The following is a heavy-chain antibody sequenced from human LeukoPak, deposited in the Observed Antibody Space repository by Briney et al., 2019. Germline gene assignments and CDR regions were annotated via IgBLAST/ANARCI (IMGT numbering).Heavy chain of an antibody. V-gene: IGHV3-48*01. CDR1: GFTFSTYS. J-gene: IGHJ4*02. CDR3: VRGGRYWGDFDY. Sequence: GGSLRLSCAASGFTFSTYSMNWVRQAPGRGLEWVSYIGGSSSTIYYTDSVKGRFTISRDNAKNSLDLQMNSLRAEDTAVYYCVRGGRYWGDFDYWGQGTLVTVSS. D-gene: IGHD7-27*01. CDR2: IGGSSSTI.